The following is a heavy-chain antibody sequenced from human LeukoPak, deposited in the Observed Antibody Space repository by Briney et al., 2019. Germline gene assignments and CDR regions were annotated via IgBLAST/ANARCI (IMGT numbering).Heavy chain of an antibody. V-gene: IGHV1-3*01. J-gene: IGHJ3*02. CDR1: GYTFTSYA. D-gene: IGHD2-21*02. CDR3: SRGGGICGGDCSDAFDI. CDR2: INAGNGNT. Sequence: ASVKVSCTASGYTFTSYAMHWVRQAPGQRLEWMGWINAGNGNTKYPQKFQGRVTITRDTSASTAYMELTSLRSEDTAVYYCSRGGGICGGDCSDAFDIWGRGTIVTVSS.